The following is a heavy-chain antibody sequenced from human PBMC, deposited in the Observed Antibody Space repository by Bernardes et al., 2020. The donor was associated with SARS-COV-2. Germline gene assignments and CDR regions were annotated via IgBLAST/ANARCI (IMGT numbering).Heavy chain of an antibody. V-gene: IGHV4-39*07. CDR3: ARSAGVGAVVGYYYYYYMDV. Sequence: SETLSLTCTVSGGSISSSSYYWGWIRQPPGKGLEWIGSIYYSGSTYYNPSLKSRVTISVDTSKNQFSLKLSSVTAADTAVYYCARSAGVGAVVGYYYYYYMDVWGKGTTVTVSS. CDR2: IYYSGST. CDR1: GGSISSSSYY. J-gene: IGHJ6*03. D-gene: IGHD6-19*01.